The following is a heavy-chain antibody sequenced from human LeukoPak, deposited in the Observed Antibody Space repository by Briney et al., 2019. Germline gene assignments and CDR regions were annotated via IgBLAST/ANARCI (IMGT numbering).Heavy chain of an antibody. CDR1: GYSFTSYW. J-gene: IGHJ6*02. V-gene: IGHV5-51*01. D-gene: IGHD3-10*01. CDR2: IYPGDSDT. Sequence: GASLQISCKGSGYSFTSYWIGWVRQLPGKGLEWMGIIYPGDSDTRYSPSFQGQVTISADKSISTAYLQWSSLKASDTAMYYCARSITMVRGSGGMDVWGQGTTVTVSS. CDR3: ARSITMVRGSGGMDV.